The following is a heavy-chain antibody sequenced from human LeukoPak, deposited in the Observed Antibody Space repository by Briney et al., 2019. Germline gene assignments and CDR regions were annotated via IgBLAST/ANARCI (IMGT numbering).Heavy chain of an antibody. J-gene: IGHJ4*02. CDR1: GFTFSSYS. Sequence: GGSLRLSCAASGFTFSSYSMNWVRQAPGKGLEWVSSISSSSSYIYYADSVKGRFTISRDNAKNSLYLQMNSLRAEDTAVYYYARARPRGWYFDYWGQGTLVTVSS. D-gene: IGHD6-19*01. V-gene: IGHV3-21*01. CDR3: ARARPRGWYFDY. CDR2: ISSSSSYI.